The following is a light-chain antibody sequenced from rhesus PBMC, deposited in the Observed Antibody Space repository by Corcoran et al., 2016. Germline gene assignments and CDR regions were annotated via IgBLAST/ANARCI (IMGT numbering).Light chain of an antibody. Sequence: EIVMTQSPATLSLSPGERATLSCRASQSVNIYVAWYQQKPELAPRLLIYGASSRATGLPDRCSGSGSGTDFTLIISSLEPEDVGVYYCQQIIDQNSFGQGTKVEIK. CDR1: QSVNIY. V-gene: IGKV3S9*01. CDR2: GAS. J-gene: IGKJ2*01. CDR3: QQIIDQNS.